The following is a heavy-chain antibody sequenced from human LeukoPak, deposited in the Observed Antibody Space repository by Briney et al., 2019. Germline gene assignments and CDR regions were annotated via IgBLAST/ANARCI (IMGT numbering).Heavy chain of an antibody. CDR1: GGSISSYY. CDR3: ARATTYYDFWSGYFLFDY. J-gene: IGHJ4*02. D-gene: IGHD3-3*01. V-gene: IGHV4-4*07. CDR2: IYTSGST. Sequence: SETLSLTCTVSGGSISSYYWSWIRQPAGKGLEWIGRIYTSGSTNYNPSLKSRVTMSVDTSKNQFSLKPSSVTAADTAVYYCARATTYYDFWSGYFLFDYWGQGTLVTVSS.